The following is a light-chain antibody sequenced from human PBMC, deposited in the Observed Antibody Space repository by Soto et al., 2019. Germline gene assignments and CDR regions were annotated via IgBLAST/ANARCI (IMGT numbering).Light chain of an antibody. J-gene: IGKJ1*01. CDR1: QSVTSNY. CDR3: QQYSSSPWT. V-gene: IGKV3-20*01. Sequence: EIVLTQSPGTLSLSPGERATLSCRASQSVTSNYLAWYHQKPRQAPRLLIYGASTRAAGIPDRFSGSGSGTDFTLTISRLEPEDFAVYYCQQYSSSPWTFGQGTKVEIK. CDR2: GAS.